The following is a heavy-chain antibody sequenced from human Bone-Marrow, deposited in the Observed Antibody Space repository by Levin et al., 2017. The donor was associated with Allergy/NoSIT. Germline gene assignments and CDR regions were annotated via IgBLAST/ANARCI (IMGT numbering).Heavy chain of an antibody. CDR2: IWSDGSTQ. D-gene: IGHD1-26*01. CDR1: VFTFSIFV. CDR3: ARARDWDSGSYIDY. Sequence: GGSLRLSCAASVFTFSIFVMPWVRQAPGKGLEWVAVIWSDGSTQSSADSVPGRFTISRDNSKNTLYRQMNSLRAEDTALYDCARARDWDSGSYIDYWGQGTLVTVSA. J-gene: IGHJ4*02. V-gene: IGHV3-33*01.